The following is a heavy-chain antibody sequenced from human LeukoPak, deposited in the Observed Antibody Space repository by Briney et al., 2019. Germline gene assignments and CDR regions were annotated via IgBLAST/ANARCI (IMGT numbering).Heavy chain of an antibody. D-gene: IGHD6-19*01. CDR3: ARGRGVVVSSGWYWFDP. Sequence: SQTLSLTCAISGDIVSSNSAAWNWIRQSPSRGLEWLGRTYYRSKWYNDYAVSVKSRITINPDTSKNQFSLQLNSVTPEDTAVYYCARGRGVVVSSGWYWFDPWGQGTLVTVSS. CDR2: TYYRSKWYN. CDR1: GDIVSSNSAA. V-gene: IGHV6-1*01. J-gene: IGHJ5*02.